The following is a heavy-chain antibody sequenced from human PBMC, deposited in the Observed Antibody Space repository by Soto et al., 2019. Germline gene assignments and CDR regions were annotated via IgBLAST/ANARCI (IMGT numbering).Heavy chain of an antibody. J-gene: IGHJ6*02. CDR2: INSDGSST. CDR1: GFTFSSYW. Sequence: GGSLRLSCAASGFTFSSYWMHWVRQAPGKGLVWVSRINSDGSSTSYADSVKGRFTISRDNAKNTLYLQMNSLRAEDTAVYYCARSTVTTGGYYYYGMDVWGQGTTVTVSS. V-gene: IGHV3-74*01. CDR3: ARSTVTTGGYYYYGMDV. D-gene: IGHD4-4*01.